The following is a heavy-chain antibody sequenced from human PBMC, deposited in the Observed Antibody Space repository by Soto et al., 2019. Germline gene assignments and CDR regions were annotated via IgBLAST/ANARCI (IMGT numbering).Heavy chain of an antibody. J-gene: IGHJ6*02. CDR1: GYNFTSYW. Sequence: GESLKISCKGSGYNFTSYWISWVRQMPGKGLEWMGRIDPIDSYTTYSPSFQGHVTISTDKSINTAYLQWSSLKASDTAMYYCARRYCSSATCPRNYYGMDVWGQGTTV. D-gene: IGHD2-2*01. CDR3: ARRYCSSATCPRNYYGMDV. CDR2: IDPIDSYT. V-gene: IGHV5-10-1*01.